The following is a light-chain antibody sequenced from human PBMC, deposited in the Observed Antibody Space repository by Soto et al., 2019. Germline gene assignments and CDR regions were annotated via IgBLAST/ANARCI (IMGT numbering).Light chain of an antibody. CDR1: SSDVGGYNY. CDR3: SSYTSSSTWV. Sequence: QYALTQPASVSGSPGQAITISCTGTSSDVGGYNYVSWYQQHPGKAPRLMIYEVSNRPSGVSNRFSGSKSGNPASLTISGLQAEDEADYYCSSYTSSSTWVFGGGTKLTFL. V-gene: IGLV2-14*01. J-gene: IGLJ3*02. CDR2: EVS.